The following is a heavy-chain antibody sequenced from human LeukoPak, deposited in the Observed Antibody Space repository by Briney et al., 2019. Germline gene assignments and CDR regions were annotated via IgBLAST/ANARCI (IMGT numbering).Heavy chain of an antibody. CDR3: SRSLEY. Sequence: PGGSLRLSCAAAGFPFCGYWMDWVRQAPGKGMEWVANTKQDGSEQYYADSVKGRFTISRDNAKNALYLQMNSLRAEDTAVYYCSRSLEYWGQGALVTVSS. V-gene: IGHV3-7*01. CDR2: TKQDGSEQ. CDR1: GFPFCGYW. J-gene: IGHJ4*02.